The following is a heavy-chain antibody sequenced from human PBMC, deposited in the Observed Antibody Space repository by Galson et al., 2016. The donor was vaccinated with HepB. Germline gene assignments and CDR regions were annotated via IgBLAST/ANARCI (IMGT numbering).Heavy chain of an antibody. D-gene: IGHD6-13*01. Sequence: QSGAEVKKPGESLKISCQGSGYKFTSYWIGWVRQVPGKGLEWMGTIYPGDSDTRYSTSFQGQVTISVDKSISTAYLQWSSLKASDSAMYSWARHELHSNSWYMDSWGQGTLVTVSS. CDR3: ARHELHSNSWYMDS. J-gene: IGHJ4*02. V-gene: IGHV5-51*01. CDR1: GYKFTSYW. CDR2: IYPGDSDT.